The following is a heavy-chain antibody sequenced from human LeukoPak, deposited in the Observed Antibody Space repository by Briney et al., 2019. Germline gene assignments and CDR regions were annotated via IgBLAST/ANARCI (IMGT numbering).Heavy chain of an antibody. CDR1: GFTFSSYA. D-gene: IGHD6-19*01. J-gene: IGHJ5*02. CDR3: AKKHHSSGWYGFDP. Sequence: GGSLRLSCAASGFTFSSYAMSWVRQAPGKGLEWVSAISGSGGSTYYADSVKGRFTISRDNSKNTLYLQMNSLRAGDTAVYYCAKKHHSSGWYGFDPWGQGTLVTVSS. V-gene: IGHV3-23*01. CDR2: ISGSGGST.